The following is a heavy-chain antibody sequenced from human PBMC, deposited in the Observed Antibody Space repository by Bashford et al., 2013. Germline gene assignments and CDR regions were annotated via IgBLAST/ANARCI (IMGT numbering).Heavy chain of an antibody. CDR2: INHSGST. J-gene: IGHJ4*03. Sequence: SETPVPHPALSYGGSFSGYYWSWIRQPQGKGLEWIGEINHSGSTNYNPSLKSRVTISVDTSKNQFSLKLSSVTAADTAVYYCARGTYCSSTSCNQRLVQGFDYWGPGNPWSPRLL. CDR1: GGSFSGYY. D-gene: IGHD2-2*01. CDR3: ARGTYCSSTSCNQRLVQGFDY. V-gene: IGHV4-34*01.